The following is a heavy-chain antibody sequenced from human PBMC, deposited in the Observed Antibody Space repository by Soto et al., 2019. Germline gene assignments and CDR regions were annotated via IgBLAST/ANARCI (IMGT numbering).Heavy chain of an antibody. CDR3: STAREEHWLVRAPFDY. D-gene: IGHD6-19*01. CDR1: GYTKTIYH. CDR2: MDPNGGKT. V-gene: IGHV1-8*01. J-gene: IGHJ4*02. Sequence: SLKVSRKASGYTKTIYHINRLRHATRQGLEWMGWMDPNGGKTSYAQKFQGRVTMTEDTSTDTAYMELSSLRSEDTAVYYCSTAREEHWLVRAPFDYWGQGTLVTVSS.